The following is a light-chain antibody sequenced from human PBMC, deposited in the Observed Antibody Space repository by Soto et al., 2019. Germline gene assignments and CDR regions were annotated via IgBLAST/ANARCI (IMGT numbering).Light chain of an antibody. CDR1: QSVSSSY. CDR3: QQYGSSLIT. V-gene: IGKV3-20*01. Sequence: EIVLTQSPATLSLSPGERATLSCRASQSVSSSYLAWYQQKPGQAPRLLIYGASSRATGIPDRSSGSGSGTDFTLTIRRLEPEDFAVYYCQQYGSSLITFGQGTRLEIK. CDR2: GAS. J-gene: IGKJ5*01.